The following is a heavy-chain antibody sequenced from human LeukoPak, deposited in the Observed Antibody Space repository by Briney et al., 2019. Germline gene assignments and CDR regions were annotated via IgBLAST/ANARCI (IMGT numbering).Heavy chain of an antibody. Sequence: ASVKVSCKASGYSFTSRYRHWVRQAPGQGLEWMGLINPRGTSTIYAEKFQGRIIMTRDMSTTTDYMELSSLKSDDTAVYYCARDNSIHERGWWFDPWGQGTLVTVSS. D-gene: IGHD4-23*01. CDR1: GYSFTSRY. CDR3: ARDNSIHERGWWFDP. V-gene: IGHV1-46*01. CDR2: INPRGTST. J-gene: IGHJ5*02.